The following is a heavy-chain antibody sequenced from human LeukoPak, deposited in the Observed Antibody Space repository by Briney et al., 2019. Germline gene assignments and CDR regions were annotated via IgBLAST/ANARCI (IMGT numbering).Heavy chain of an antibody. J-gene: IGHJ4*02. CDR3: AKAVSSGWPRGNVGY. D-gene: IGHD6-19*01. V-gene: IGHV3-53*01. CDR2: IYSGGST. Sequence: HPGGSLRLSCAASGFTVSSNYMSWVRQAPGKGLEWVSVIYSGGSTYYADSVKGRFTISRDNAKNSLYLQMNSLRAEDAAVYYCAKAVSSGWPRGNVGYWGQGTLVTVSS. CDR1: GFTVSSNY.